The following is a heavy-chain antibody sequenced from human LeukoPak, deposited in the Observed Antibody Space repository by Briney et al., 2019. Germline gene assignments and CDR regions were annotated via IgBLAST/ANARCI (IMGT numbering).Heavy chain of an antibody. CDR1: GFTVSINY. V-gene: IGHV3-53*01. CDR3: ARDGDGLGGVGAFDI. D-gene: IGHD3-10*01. Sequence: GGSLRLSCAASGFTVSINYMSWVRQAPGKGREWVSVIYSGGSTYYADSVKGRFTISRDNSKNTLYLQMNSLRAEDTAVYYCARDGDGLGGVGAFDIWGQGTMVTVSS. J-gene: IGHJ3*02. CDR2: IYSGGST.